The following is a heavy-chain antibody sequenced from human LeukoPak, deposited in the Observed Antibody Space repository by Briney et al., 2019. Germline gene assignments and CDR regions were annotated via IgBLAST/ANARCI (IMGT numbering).Heavy chain of an antibody. J-gene: IGHJ5*02. V-gene: IGHV1-46*01. D-gene: IGHD3-10*01. Sequence: ASVKVSCKAFGYTFTSNYMHWVRQAPGQGPEWMGVISPSGGSTTYAQKFQGRVTMTRDMSTSTVYMEVRSLRSEDTAVYYCARGHGSGYTNWFDPWGQGTLVTVSS. CDR3: ARGHGSGYTNWFDP. CDR2: ISPSGGST. CDR1: GYTFTSNY.